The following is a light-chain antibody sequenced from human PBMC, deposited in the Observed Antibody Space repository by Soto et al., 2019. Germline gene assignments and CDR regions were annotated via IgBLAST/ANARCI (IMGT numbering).Light chain of an antibody. CDR3: LQHNSYPRT. CDR2: TAS. J-gene: IGKJ1*01. CDR1: QGIRDG. Sequence: DIQMTQSPSSLSASVGDRVTITCRASQGIRDGLAWFQQQPGKAPKRLIYTASSLQSGVPSRFSGSGSGTEFTLTISSLQPEDFATYYCLQHNSYPRTFGQGTKVDIK. V-gene: IGKV1-17*01.